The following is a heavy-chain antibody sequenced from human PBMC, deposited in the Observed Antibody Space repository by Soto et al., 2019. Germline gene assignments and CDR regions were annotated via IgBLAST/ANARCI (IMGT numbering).Heavy chain of an antibody. CDR2: ISAYNGNT. CDR3: ESGGRHDSSGYYLPFSGMDV. D-gene: IGHD3-22*01. J-gene: IGHJ6*02. Sequence: QVQLVQSGAEVKKPGASVKVSCKASGYTFTSYGISWVRQAPGQGLEWMGWISAYNGNTNYAQKLQGRVTMTTDTSTSTAYMELRSLRSDDTAVYYCESGGRHDSSGYYLPFSGMDVWGQGTTVTVSS. V-gene: IGHV1-18*01. CDR1: GYTFTSYG.